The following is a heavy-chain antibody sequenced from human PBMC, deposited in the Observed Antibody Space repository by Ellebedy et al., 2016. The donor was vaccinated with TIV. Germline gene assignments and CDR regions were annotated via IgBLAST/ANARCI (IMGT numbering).Heavy chain of an antibody. CDR3: ATPYYGSGADY. CDR2: INHSGST. CDR1: GGSFSGYY. Sequence: SQTLSLTCAVYGGSFSGYYWSWIRQPPGKGLEWIGEINHSGSTNYNPSLKSRVTISVDTSKNQFSLKLSSVTAADTAVYYCATPYYGSGADYWGQGTLVTVSS. V-gene: IGHV4-34*01. D-gene: IGHD3-10*01. J-gene: IGHJ4*02.